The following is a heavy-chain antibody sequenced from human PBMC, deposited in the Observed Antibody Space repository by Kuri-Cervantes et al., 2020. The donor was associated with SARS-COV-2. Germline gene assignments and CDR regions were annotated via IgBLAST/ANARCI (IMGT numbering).Heavy chain of an antibody. CDR3: ARDPNANHNNWFDP. CDR1: GGSISSHY. D-gene: IGHD4/OR15-4a*01. J-gene: IGHJ5*02. Sequence: SETLSFTCTVSGGSISSHYWSWIRQPPGKGLEWIGYIYYSGSTNYNPSLKSRVTISVDTSKNQFSLKLSSVTAADTAVYYCARDPNANHNNWFDPWGQGTLVTVSS. V-gene: IGHV4-59*11. CDR2: IYYSGST.